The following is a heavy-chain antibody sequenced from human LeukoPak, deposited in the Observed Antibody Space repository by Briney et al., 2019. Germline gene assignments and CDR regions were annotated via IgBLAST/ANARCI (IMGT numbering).Heavy chain of an antibody. V-gene: IGHV3-9*01. Sequence: PGRSLRLSCAASGFTFDDYAMHWVRQAPGKGLEWVSGISWNSGSIGYADSVKGRFTISRDNAKNSLYLQTNSLRAEDTAVYYCARSLWPEDYWGQGTLVTVSS. CDR1: GFTFDDYA. D-gene: IGHD5-24*01. J-gene: IGHJ4*02. CDR2: ISWNSGSI. CDR3: ARSLWPEDY.